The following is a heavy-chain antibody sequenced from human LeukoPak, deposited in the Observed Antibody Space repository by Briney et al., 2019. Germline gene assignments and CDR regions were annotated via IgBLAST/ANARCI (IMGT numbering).Heavy chain of an antibody. J-gene: IGHJ4*02. CDR1: GGSFSGYY. V-gene: IGHV4-34*01. CDR2: INHSGST. CDR3: ARIKRGTMVRGVIFIDY. D-gene: IGHD3-10*01. Sequence: SETLSLTCAVYGGSFSGYYWSWIRRPPGKGLEWIGEINHSGSTNYNPSLKSRVTISVDTSKNQFSLKLSSVTAADTAVYYCARIKRGTMVRGVIFIDYWGQGTLVTVSS.